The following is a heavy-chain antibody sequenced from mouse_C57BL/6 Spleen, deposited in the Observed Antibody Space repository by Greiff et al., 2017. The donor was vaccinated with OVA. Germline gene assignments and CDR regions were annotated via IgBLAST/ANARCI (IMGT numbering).Heavy chain of an antibody. Sequence: VKLQQPGAELVKPGASVKLSCKASGYTFTSYWMQWVKQRPGQGLEWIGEIDPSDSYTNYNQKFKGKATLTVDTSSSTAYMQLSSLTSEDSAVYYCARRTGDFDYWGQGTTLTVSS. CDR3: ARRTGDFDY. CDR1: GYTFTSYW. J-gene: IGHJ2*01. CDR2: IDPSDSYT. D-gene: IGHD1-1*02. V-gene: IGHV1-50*01.